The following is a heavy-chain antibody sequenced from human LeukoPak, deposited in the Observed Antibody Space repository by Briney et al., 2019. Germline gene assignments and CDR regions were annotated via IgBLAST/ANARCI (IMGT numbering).Heavy chain of an antibody. CDR2: IYYSGST. CDR3: ARGRFLDAFDI. CDR1: GGSIGSYY. D-gene: IGHD3-3*01. Sequence: PSETLSLTCTVSGGSIGSYYWSWIRQPPGKGLEWIGYIYYSGSTKYKPSLKSRVTISVDTSKNQFSLKLSSVTAAVTAVYYCARGRFLDAFDIWGQGTMVTVSS. V-gene: IGHV4-59*01. J-gene: IGHJ3*02.